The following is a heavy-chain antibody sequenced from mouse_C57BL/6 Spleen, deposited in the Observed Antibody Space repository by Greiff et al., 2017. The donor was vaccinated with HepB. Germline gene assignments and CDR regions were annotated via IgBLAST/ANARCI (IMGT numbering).Heavy chain of an antibody. CDR3: ARQTGSHWYFDV. Sequence: QVQLQQPGAELVKPGASVKLSCKASGYTFTSYWMHWVKQRPGQGLEWIGMIHPNSGSTNYNEKFKSKATLTVDKSSSTAYMQLSSLTSEDSAVYYCARQTGSHWYFDVWGTGTTVTVSS. J-gene: IGHJ1*03. V-gene: IGHV1-64*01. CDR2: IHPNSGST. D-gene: IGHD4-1*01. CDR1: GYTFTSYW.